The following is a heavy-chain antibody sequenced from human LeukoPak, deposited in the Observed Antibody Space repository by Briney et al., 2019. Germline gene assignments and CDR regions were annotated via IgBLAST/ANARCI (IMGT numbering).Heavy chain of an antibody. J-gene: IGHJ3*02. V-gene: IGHV3-23*01. CDR3: AKVDGSVDPFDI. CDR2: MKGRDDST. CDR1: GIPLVGSG. Sequence: GGSLRPSCAASGIPLVGSGIGRVPQAPGKGLEWVSSMKGRDDSTYYAECVKGRFTISRDNSKNTLYLQMSSLSADETAVYYSAKVDGSVDPFDIWGQGTMVTVSS. D-gene: IGHD3-10*01.